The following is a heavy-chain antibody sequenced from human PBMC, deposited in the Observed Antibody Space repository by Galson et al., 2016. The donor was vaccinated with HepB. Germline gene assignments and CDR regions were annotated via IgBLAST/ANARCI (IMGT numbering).Heavy chain of an antibody. D-gene: IGHD3-10*01. J-gene: IGHJ5*02. Sequence: QSGAEVKKSGESLKISCKGSGYTFTSDWIGWVRQMPGKGLEWKGIIYPGDSETRYSPSFEGQVTISADKSINTAYLQWSSLKSSDTAIYYCARHRYSDGSGSYLFDPWGQGTLVTVSS. CDR3: ARHRYSDGSGSYLFDP. V-gene: IGHV5-51*01. CDR2: IYPGDSET. CDR1: GYTFTSDW.